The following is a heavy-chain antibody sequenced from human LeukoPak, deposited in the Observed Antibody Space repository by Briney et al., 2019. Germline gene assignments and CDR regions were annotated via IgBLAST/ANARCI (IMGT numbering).Heavy chain of an antibody. CDR3: ARYSSSWQPGDAFDI. CDR1: GGSISSYY. Sequence: PSETLSLTCTVSGGSISSYYWSWIRQPPGKGLEWIGYIYYSGSTNYNPSLKSRVTISVDTSKNQFSLKLSSVTAADTAVYYCARYSSSWQPGDAFDIWGQGTMVTVSS. CDR2: IYYSGST. V-gene: IGHV4-59*01. D-gene: IGHD6-13*01. J-gene: IGHJ3*02.